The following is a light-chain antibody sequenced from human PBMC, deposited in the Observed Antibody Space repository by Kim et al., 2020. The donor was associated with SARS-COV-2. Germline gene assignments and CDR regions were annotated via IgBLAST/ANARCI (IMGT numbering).Light chain of an antibody. CDR1: SGPSSYA. V-gene: IGLV4-69*01. CDR2: LNSDGSH. CDR3: QTWGTGMV. J-gene: IGLJ3*02. Sequence: GASVKLTCTLSSGPSSYAIAWHQQQPEKGPRYLMKLNSDGSHSKGDGIPDRFSGSSSGAERYPTISSLQSEDEADYYCQTWGTGMVFGGGTKLTVL.